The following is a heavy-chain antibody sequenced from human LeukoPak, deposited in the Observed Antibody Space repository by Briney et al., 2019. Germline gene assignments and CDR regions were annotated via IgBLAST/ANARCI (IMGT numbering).Heavy chain of an antibody. Sequence: PGGSLRLSCAASGFSLSENWMHWVRQAPGQGLVWVSRIDEFGRATFYADSVKGRFTISRDDATNTVYPQMNSLRADDTAIYFCTRDLVLGSGSYGHWGQGTLVTVSA. CDR2: IDEFGRAT. CDR1: GFSLSENW. J-gene: IGHJ1*01. D-gene: IGHD3-10*01. CDR3: TRDLVLGSGSYGH. V-gene: IGHV3-74*01.